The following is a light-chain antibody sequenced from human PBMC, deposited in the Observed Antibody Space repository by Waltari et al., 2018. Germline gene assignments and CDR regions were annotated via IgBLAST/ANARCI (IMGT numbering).Light chain of an antibody. CDR3: QHLTA. V-gene: IGKV1-13*02. Sequence: AIQFTQSPSSLAASVGDRVTITCRASQGISSAVAWYQQKPGKVPNLLIYDASRLERGVPSRFSGSTSGTDFTLTISSLQPEDFATYYCQHLTAFGPGTKVDI. CDR2: DAS. CDR1: QGISSA. J-gene: IGKJ3*01.